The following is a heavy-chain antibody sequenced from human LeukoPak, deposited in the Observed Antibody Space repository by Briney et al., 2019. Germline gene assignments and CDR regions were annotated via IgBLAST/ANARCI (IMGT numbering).Heavy chain of an antibody. V-gene: IGHV1-2*06. CDR3: ARDGDSYGYYYYYYMDV. Sequence: ASVKVSCKASGYTSTGYYMHWVRQAPGQGLEWMGRINPNSGGTNYAQKFQGRVTMTRDTSISTAYMELSRLRSDDTAVYYCARDGDSYGYYYYYYMDVWGKGTTVTVSS. J-gene: IGHJ6*03. D-gene: IGHD5-18*01. CDR1: GYTSTGYY. CDR2: INPNSGGT.